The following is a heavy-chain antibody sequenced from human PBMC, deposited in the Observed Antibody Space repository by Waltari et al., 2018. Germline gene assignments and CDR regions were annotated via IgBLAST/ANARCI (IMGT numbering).Heavy chain of an antibody. Sequence: QLQLQESGPGLVKPSETLSLTCTVSGGSISSSSYYWGWIRQPPGKGVEWIGSIYYSGGTYSNPSLKSRVTRSVDTSKNQFSLKLSSVTAADAAVNYCARAVSAGRGGGSYDYWGQGTLVTVSS. CDR2: IYYSGGT. CDR3: ARAVSAGRGGGSYDY. J-gene: IGHJ4*02. V-gene: IGHV4-39*07. CDR1: GGSISSSSYY. D-gene: IGHD6-13*01.